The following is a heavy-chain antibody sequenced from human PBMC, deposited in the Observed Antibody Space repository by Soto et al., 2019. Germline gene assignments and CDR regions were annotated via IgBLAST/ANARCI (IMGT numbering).Heavy chain of an antibody. J-gene: IGHJ5*02. V-gene: IGHV1-46*01. Sequence: QVRLVQSGAEVRRPGASVKVSCKAPGDTFTSYYLNWVRQAPGQGLEWMGVINPHGGSTKYAQKFTGRVTMTRDTSRSTAYMELRSLRSDDTAIYYCARSSGGNFGIIIEGSNWFDPWGQGTLVTVSS. CDR2: INPHGGST. CDR1: GDTFTSYY. CDR3: ARSSGGNFGIIIEGSNWFDP. D-gene: IGHD3-3*01.